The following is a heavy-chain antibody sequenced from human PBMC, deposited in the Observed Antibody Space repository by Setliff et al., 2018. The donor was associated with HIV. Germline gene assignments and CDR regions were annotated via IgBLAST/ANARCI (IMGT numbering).Heavy chain of an antibody. CDR1: GGTVSSYA. D-gene: IGHD3-9*01. CDR2: IIPIFGPA. J-gene: IGHJ5*02. Sequence: ASVKVSCKASGGTVSSYAINWVRQAPGQGLEWMGGIIPIFGPANYAQKFQDRVTITTDESTSTAYMGLSSLKSEDTAVYYCARGFEVESSGWFDPWGQGTLVTVSS. V-gene: IGHV1-69*05. CDR3: ARGFEVESSGWFDP.